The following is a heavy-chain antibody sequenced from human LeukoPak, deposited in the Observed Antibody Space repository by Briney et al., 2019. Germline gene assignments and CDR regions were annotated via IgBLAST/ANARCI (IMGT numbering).Heavy chain of an antibody. V-gene: IGHV1-3*01. CDR2: ISAGNGNT. CDR1: GYTFTSYA. J-gene: IGHJ6*02. D-gene: IGHD2-2*02. CDR3: AREPIVVVPAAIPRDGMDV. Sequence: ASVKVSCKASGYTFTSYAMHWVRQAPGQRLEWMGWISAGNGNTKYSQKFQGRVTITRDTSASTAYMELSSLRSEDTAVYYCAREPIVVVPAAIPRDGMDVWGQGTTVTVSS.